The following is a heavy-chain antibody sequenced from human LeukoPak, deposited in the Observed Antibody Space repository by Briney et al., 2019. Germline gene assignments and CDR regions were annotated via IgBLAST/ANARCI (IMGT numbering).Heavy chain of an antibody. Sequence: SETLSLTCAVYGESFGGYYWSWIRQPPGKGLEWIGEINHSGSTNYNPPLKRRVTISVDTYKNQFSLKLSSVTAADTAVYYCARVPVGDYYYYYMDVWGKGTTVTVSS. CDR1: GESFGGYY. CDR2: INHSGST. CDR3: ARVPVGDYYYYYMDV. V-gene: IGHV4-34*01. J-gene: IGHJ6*03. D-gene: IGHD3-16*01.